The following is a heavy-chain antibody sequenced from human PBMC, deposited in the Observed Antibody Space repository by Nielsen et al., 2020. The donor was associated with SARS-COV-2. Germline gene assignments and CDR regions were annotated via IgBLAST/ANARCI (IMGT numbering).Heavy chain of an antibody. J-gene: IGHJ6*02. Sequence: GGSLRLSCAASGFTFSSYAMSWVRQAPGKGLEWVSAISGSGGSTYYADSVKGRFTISRDNSKNTLYLQMNSLRAEDTAVYYCAKDSHYDYVWGSYRYGGRYGMDVWGQGTTVTVSS. CDR3: AKDSHYDYVWGSYRYGGRYGMDV. D-gene: IGHD3-16*02. CDR1: GFTFSSYA. V-gene: IGHV3-23*01. CDR2: ISGSGGST.